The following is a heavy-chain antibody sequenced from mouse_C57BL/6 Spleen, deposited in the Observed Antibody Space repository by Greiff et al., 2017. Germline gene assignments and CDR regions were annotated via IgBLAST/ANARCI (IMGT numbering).Heavy chain of an antibody. J-gene: IGHJ4*01. CDR3: ARRDGYYYAMDY. CDR2: IYPGSGST. CDR1: GYTFTSYW. V-gene: IGHV1-55*01. D-gene: IGHD2-3*01. Sequence: VQLQQPGAELVKPGASVKMSCTASGYTFTSYWITWVKQRPGQGLEWIGDIYPGSGSTNYNEKFKSKATLTVDTSSSTAYMQLSSLTSEDSAVYYCARRDGYYYAMDYWGQGTSVTVSS.